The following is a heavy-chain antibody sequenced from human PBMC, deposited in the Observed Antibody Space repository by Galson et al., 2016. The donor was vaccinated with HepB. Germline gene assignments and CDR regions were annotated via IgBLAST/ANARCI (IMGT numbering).Heavy chain of an antibody. J-gene: IGHJ3*02. V-gene: IGHV1-69*13. Sequence: SVKVSCKASGGTFSSYAINWVRQAPGQGLEWMGGIIPIFGTANYAQKFQDRVTITADESTSTAYMELNSLRSEDTAVYYCARDRPESIVVLVAAAEGSFDGFDIWGQGTVVTVSS. CDR1: GGTFSSYA. D-gene: IGHD2-15*01. CDR2: IIPIFGTA. CDR3: ARDRPESIVVLVAAAEGSFDGFDI.